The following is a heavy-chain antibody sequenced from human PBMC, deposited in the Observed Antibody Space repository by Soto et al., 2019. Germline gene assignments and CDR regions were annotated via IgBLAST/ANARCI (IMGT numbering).Heavy chain of an antibody. CDR1: GFIFSSYA. V-gene: IGHV3-23*01. CDR3: AKARSGNYQYYIDY. CDR2: ISGSGVNT. Sequence: LRLSCAASGFIFSSYAMNWVRQTPGKGLEWVAGISGSGVNTYYADSVRGRFTISRDNSKNTLYLQMNSLRDEDTAVYYCAKARSGNYQYYIDYWGQGTLVTVSS. J-gene: IGHJ4*02. D-gene: IGHD3-22*01.